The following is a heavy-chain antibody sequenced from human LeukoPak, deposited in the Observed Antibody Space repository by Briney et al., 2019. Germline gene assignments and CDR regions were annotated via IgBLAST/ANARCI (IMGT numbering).Heavy chain of an antibody. D-gene: IGHD3-22*01. CDR3: AKDRDTYYYDSSGYGTFDY. Sequence: GGSLRLSCAASGFTFSSYWMSWVRQAPGKGLEWVANIKQDGSEKYYVDSVKGRFTISRDNAKNSLYLQMNSLRAEDTAVYYCAKDRDTYYYDSSGYGTFDYWGQGTLVTVSS. V-gene: IGHV3-7*03. CDR2: IKQDGSEK. J-gene: IGHJ4*02. CDR1: GFTFSSYW.